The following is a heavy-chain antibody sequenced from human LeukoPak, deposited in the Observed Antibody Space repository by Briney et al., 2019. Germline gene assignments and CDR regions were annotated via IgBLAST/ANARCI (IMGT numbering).Heavy chain of an antibody. Sequence: ASVKVSCKASGCTFTSYGISWVRQAPGQGLEWMGWISAYNGNTNYAQKLQGRVTMTTDTSTSTAYMELRSLRSDDTAVYYCARDEYGGDAFDIWGQGTMVTVSS. CDR3: ARDEYGGDAFDI. D-gene: IGHD4-17*01. CDR1: GCTFTSYG. J-gene: IGHJ3*02. CDR2: ISAYNGNT. V-gene: IGHV1-18*01.